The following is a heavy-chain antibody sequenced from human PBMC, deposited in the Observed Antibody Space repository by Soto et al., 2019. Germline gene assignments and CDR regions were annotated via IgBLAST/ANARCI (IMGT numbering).Heavy chain of an antibody. CDR3: ARTSIDCSGGSCDHYFDY. CDR2: INPNSGGT. Sequence: ASVKVSCKASGYTFTGYYMHWVRQAPGQGLEWMGWINPNSGGTNYAQKFQGRVTMTRDTSISTAYMELSRLRSDDTAVYYCARTSIDCSGGSCDHYFDYWGQGTLVTVSS. CDR1: GYTFTGYY. V-gene: IGHV1-2*02. D-gene: IGHD2-15*01. J-gene: IGHJ4*02.